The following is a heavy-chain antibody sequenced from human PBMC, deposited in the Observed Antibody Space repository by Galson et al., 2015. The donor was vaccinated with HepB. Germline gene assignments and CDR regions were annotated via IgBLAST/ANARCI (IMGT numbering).Heavy chain of an antibody. D-gene: IGHD3-3*01. V-gene: IGHV1-58*02. J-gene: IGHJ4*02. CDR1: GFTFTSSA. CDR2: IVVGSGDT. CDR3: AADPGARSGLNYFDY. Sequence: SVKVSCKASGFTFTSSAMQWVRQARGQRLEWIGWIVVGSGDTNYAQKFQERVTITRDMSTSTAYMELSSLRSEDTAVYYCAADPGARSGLNYFDYWGQGTLVTVSS.